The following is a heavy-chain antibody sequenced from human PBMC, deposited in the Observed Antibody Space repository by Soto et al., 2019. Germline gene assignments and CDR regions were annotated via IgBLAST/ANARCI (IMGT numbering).Heavy chain of an antibody. Sequence: QTGGSLRLSCAASGFTFSSYAMHWVRQAPGKGLEWVAVISYDGSNKYYADSVKGRFTISRDNSKNTLYLQMNSLRAEETAVYYCAKGTYYYGSAPYYFDYWGQGTLVTVSS. CDR2: ISYDGSNK. CDR1: GFTFSSYA. J-gene: IGHJ4*02. V-gene: IGHV3-30-3*01. CDR3: AKGTYYYGSAPYYFDY. D-gene: IGHD3-10*01.